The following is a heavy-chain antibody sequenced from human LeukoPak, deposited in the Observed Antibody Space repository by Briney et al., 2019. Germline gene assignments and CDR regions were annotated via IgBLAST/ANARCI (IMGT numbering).Heavy chain of an antibody. CDR2: ISAYNGNT. CDR1: GYTFTSYG. Sequence: ASVKVSCTASGYTFTSYGISWVRQAPGQGLEWMGWISAYNGNTNYAQKLQGRVTMTTDTSTSTAYMELRSLRSDDTAVYYCAREWEQYDFWSGYSRKYYFDYWGQGTLVTVSS. J-gene: IGHJ4*02. V-gene: IGHV1-18*01. D-gene: IGHD3-3*01. CDR3: AREWEQYDFWSGYSRKYYFDY.